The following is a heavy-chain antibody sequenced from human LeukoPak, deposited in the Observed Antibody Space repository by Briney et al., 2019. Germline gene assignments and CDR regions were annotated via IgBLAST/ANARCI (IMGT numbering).Heavy chain of an antibody. V-gene: IGHV1-3*01. CDR3: ARSSKPFGELLPDY. CDR2: INAGNGNT. J-gene: IGHJ4*02. CDR1: GYTFTSYA. Sequence: ASVKVSCKASGYTFTSYAMHWVRQAPGQRLEWMGWINAGNGNTKYSQKFQGRVTITRDTSASTAYMELSSLRSEDTAVYYCARSSKPFGELLPDYWGQGTLVTVSS. D-gene: IGHD3-10*01.